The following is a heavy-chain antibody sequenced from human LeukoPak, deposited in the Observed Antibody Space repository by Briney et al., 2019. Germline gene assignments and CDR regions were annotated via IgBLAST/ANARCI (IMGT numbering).Heavy chain of an antibody. Sequence: GGSLRLSCAASGFTFSNAWMSWVRQAPGKGLEWVGRIKSKTDGGTTDYAAPVKGRFTISRDDSKNTLYLQMNSLKTEDTAVYYCTTDPLLPLGDSSGSTDYWGQGTLVTVSS. V-gene: IGHV3-15*01. CDR2: IKSKTDGGTT. CDR1: GFTFSNAW. CDR3: TTDPLLPLGDSSGSTDY. D-gene: IGHD3-22*01. J-gene: IGHJ4*02.